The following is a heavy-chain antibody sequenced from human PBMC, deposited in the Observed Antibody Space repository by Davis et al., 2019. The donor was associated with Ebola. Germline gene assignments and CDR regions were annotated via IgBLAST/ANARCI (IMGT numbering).Heavy chain of an antibody. CDR3: ARHGGEWELPGNYYYYGMDV. CDR1: GGSISSSNFY. V-gene: IGHV4-39*01. D-gene: IGHD1-26*01. CDR2: IYYSGST. Sequence: SETLSLTCTVSGGSISSSNFYWVWIRQPPGKGLEWIGSIYYSGSTYYSPSLKSRVTISVDTSKNHFSLRLRPVTAADTAVYYCARHGGEWELPGNYYYYGMDVWGKGTTVTVSS. J-gene: IGHJ6*04.